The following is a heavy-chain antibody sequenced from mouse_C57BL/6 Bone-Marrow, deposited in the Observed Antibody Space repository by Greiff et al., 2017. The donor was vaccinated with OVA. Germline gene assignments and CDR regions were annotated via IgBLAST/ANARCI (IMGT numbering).Heavy chain of an antibody. CDR3: ARQRPTIVTTRYFDV. V-gene: IGHV5-2*01. Sequence: EVMLVESGGGLVQPGESLKLSCESNEYEFPSHDMSWVRKTPEKRLELVAAINSDGGSTYYPDTMERRFIIYRDNTKKTLYLQMSSLRSEDTALYYCARQRPTIVTTRYFDVWGTGTTVTVSS. CDR2: INSDGGST. D-gene: IGHD2-5*01. CDR1: EYEFPSHD. J-gene: IGHJ1*03.